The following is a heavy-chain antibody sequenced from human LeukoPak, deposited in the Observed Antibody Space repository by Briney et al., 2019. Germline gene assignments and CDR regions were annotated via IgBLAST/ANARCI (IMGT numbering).Heavy chain of an antibody. Sequence: PGGSLRLSCAASGFTVSSNYMSWVRQAPGKGLEWVSVIYSGGSTYYADSVKGRFTISRDNSKNTLYLQMNSLRAEDTAVYYCAKDRAYGGDSEVVDWGQGTLVTVSS. J-gene: IGHJ4*02. V-gene: IGHV3-66*01. D-gene: IGHD4-23*01. CDR3: AKDRAYGGDSEVVD. CDR2: IYSGGST. CDR1: GFTVSSNY.